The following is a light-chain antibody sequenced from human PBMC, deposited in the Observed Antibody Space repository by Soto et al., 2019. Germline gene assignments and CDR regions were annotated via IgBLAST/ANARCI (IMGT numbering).Light chain of an antibody. V-gene: IGLV2-8*01. J-gene: IGLJ2*01. Sequence: QSALTQPPSASGSPGQSVTISCTGTSSDVGGYNYVSWYQQHPGKAPKLIFYEVRKRPLGVPDRFSGSKSGNTASLTVSGLQAEDEADYYCSSYAGSNNYVVFGGGTKLTVL. CDR2: EVR. CDR1: SSDVGGYNY. CDR3: SSYAGSNNYVV.